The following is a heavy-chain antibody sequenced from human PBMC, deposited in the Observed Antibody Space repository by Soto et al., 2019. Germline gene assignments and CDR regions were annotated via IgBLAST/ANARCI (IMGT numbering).Heavy chain of an antibody. CDR1: RLTFSPYW. Sequence: GGSLRLSCEGFRLTFSPYWMTWVRQAPGKGLEWVASIKEDGSVKNYADSVKGRFTVSRDNVKRAMFLQMTSVRVDDTAVYFCARDVSSEYASILEVWGRGARVTVSS. V-gene: IGHV3-7*03. J-gene: IGHJ4*02. CDR2: IKEDGSVK. D-gene: IGHD3-3*01. CDR3: ARDVSSEYASILEV.